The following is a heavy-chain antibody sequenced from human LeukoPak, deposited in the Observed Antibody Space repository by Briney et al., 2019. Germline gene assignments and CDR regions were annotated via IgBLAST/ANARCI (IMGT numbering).Heavy chain of an antibody. Sequence: LPGGSLRLSCAASGFTFSSYAMSWVRQAPGKGLEWVSTISGSGGSTYYADSAKGRFTISRDNSKNTLYLQMNSLRAEDTAVYYCARYCSGGSCSVGVMVYGMDVWGQGTTVTVSS. CDR1: GFTFSSYA. CDR3: ARYCSGGSCSVGVMVYGMDV. D-gene: IGHD2-15*01. CDR2: ISGSGGST. V-gene: IGHV3-23*01. J-gene: IGHJ6*02.